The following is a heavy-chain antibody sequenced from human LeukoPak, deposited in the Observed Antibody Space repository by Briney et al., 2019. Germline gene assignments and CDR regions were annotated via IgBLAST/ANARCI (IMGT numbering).Heavy chain of an antibody. CDR3: AKGVAVAATLNRWFDP. CDR1: GGTFGGYA. J-gene: IGHJ5*02. CDR2: IIPILGIA. V-gene: IGHV1-69*04. Sequence: GSSVKVSCKASGGTFGGYAISWVRQAPGQGLEWMGRIIPILGIANYAKKFQGRVTITANKSTRTAYMQLSSLRSEDTAVYSCAKGVAVAATLNRWFDPWGQGTLVTVSS. D-gene: IGHD2-15*01.